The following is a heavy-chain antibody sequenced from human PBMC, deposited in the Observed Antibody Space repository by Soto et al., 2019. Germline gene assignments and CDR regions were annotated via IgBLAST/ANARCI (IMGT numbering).Heavy chain of an antibody. CDR1: GFTFSGYW. CDR3: ARGPSYSDYSNDWFFDS. J-gene: IGHJ4*02. CDR2: IKKDGTEK. D-gene: IGHD3-9*01. Sequence: VGSVRLSCAASGFTFSGYWMTWVRQAPGKGLEWVADIKKDGTEKYYVDSLKGRFTISRDNAKKSVYLQMNGLTVEDTAVYRCARGPSYSDYSNDWFFDSWGQGALVTVSS. V-gene: IGHV3-7*03.